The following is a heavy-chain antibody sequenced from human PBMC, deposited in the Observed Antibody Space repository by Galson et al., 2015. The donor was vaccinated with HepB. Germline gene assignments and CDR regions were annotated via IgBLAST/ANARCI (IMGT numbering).Heavy chain of an antibody. CDR1: GFTFSRHW. V-gene: IGHV3-7*03. D-gene: IGHD3-9*01. CDR2: IKQDGTEK. J-gene: IGHJ4*02. Sequence: SLRLSCAASGFTFSRHWMTWVRQAPGKGLEWVANIKQDGTEKYYVDSVKGRFTISRDNANNFQYLQMNSLRADDTAVYYCARNVGGRLRYFDWPADYWGQGTLVTVSS. CDR3: ARNVGGRLRYFDWPADY.